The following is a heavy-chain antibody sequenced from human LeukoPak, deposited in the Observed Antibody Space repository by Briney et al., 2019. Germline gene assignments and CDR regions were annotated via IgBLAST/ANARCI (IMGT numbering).Heavy chain of an antibody. V-gene: IGHV4-39*01. J-gene: IGHJ5*02. CDR3: ARQSGYSGSPSWFDP. D-gene: IGHD1-26*01. Sequence: SETLSFTCTVSGGSISSSSYYWGWIRQPPGEGLEWIGSIYYSGSTYYNPSLKSRVTISVDTSKNQFSLKLSSVTAADTAVYYCARQSGYSGSPSWFDPWGQGTLVTVSS. CDR2: IYYSGST. CDR1: GGSISSSSYY.